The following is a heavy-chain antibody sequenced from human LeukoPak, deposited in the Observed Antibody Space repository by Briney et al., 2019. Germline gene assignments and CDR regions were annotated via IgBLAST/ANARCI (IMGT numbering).Heavy chain of an antibody. D-gene: IGHD3-22*01. CDR2: IKGDGNT. V-gene: IGHV3-74*01. J-gene: IGHJ1*01. CDR3: ARAPSEIGGYYPEYLRH. Sequence: PGGSLRLSCAASGFTFSSYWMHWVRQAPGKGLVWASRIKGDGNTNYADSVKGRFTISRDNAKNTVSLQMNSLRAEDTGVYYCARAPSEIGGYYPEYLRHWGQGTLVTVSS. CDR1: GFTFSSYW.